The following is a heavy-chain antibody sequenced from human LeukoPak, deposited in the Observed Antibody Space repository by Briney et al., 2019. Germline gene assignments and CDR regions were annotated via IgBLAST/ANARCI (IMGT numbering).Heavy chain of an antibody. CDR1: GFTFSSYE. CDR3: AELGITMIGGV. CDR2: ISANGVST. Sequence: GGSLRLSCAASGFTFSSYEMNWVRQAPGEGLEYVSAISANGVSTYYANSVKGRFTISRDNSKNTLYLQMGSLRAEDMAVYYCAELGITMIGGVWGKGTTVTISS. D-gene: IGHD3-10*02. V-gene: IGHV3-64*01. J-gene: IGHJ6*04.